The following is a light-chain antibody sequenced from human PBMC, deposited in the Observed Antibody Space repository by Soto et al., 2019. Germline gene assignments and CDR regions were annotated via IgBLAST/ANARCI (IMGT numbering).Light chain of an antibody. J-gene: IGLJ1*01. Sequence: QSVLTQPASVSGSPGQSITISCTGTSSDVGGYNYVSWYQQHPGKAPKLMIYEVSNRPSGVSNRFSGSKSVNTASLNISGLQAEEESDYYCSSYTNTYTRVFGTGTKLAVL. CDR1: SSDVGGYNY. CDR3: SSYTNTYTRV. V-gene: IGLV2-14*01. CDR2: EVS.